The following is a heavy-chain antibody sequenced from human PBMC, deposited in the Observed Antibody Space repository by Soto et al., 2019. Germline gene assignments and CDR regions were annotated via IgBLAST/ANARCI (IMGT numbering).Heavy chain of an antibody. Sequence: ASVKVSCKASGYTFTSYGISWVRQAPGQGLEWMGWISAYNGNTNYAQKLQGRVTMTTDTSTSTAYMELRSMRSDDTAVYYCARGGYYDFWSGCRKTWFDPWGQGTLVTVSS. CDR1: GYTFTSYG. V-gene: IGHV1-18*04. D-gene: IGHD3-3*01. J-gene: IGHJ5*02. CDR3: ARGGYYDFWSGCRKTWFDP. CDR2: ISAYNGNT.